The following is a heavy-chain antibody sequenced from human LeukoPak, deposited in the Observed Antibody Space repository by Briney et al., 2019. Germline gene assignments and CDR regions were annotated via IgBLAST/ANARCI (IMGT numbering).Heavy chain of an antibody. CDR3: ASSRGAAMANDAFDI. CDR2: IYSGGST. CDR1: GFTVSSNY. Sequence: GGSLRLSCAASGFTVSSNYMSWVRQAPGKGLEWVSVIYSGGSTYYADSVKGSFTISRDNSKNTLYPQMNSLRAEDTAVYYCASSRGAAMANDAFDIWGQGTMVTVSS. D-gene: IGHD5-18*01. J-gene: IGHJ3*02. V-gene: IGHV3-66*01.